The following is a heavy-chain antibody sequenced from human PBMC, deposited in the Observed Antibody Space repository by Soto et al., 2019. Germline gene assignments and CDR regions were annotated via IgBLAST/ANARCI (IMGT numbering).Heavy chain of an antibody. CDR1: GDSISTVDYF. V-gene: IGHV4-30-4*01. CDR2: IYKSATT. CDR3: ARGRYCLTGRCFPNWFDS. Sequence: SETLSLTCSVSGDSISTVDYFWAWIRQPPGQALEYIGYIYKSATTYYNPSFESRVAISLDTSKSQFSLNVTSVTAADTAVYFCARGRYCLTGRCFPNWFDSWGQGTLVTSPQ. J-gene: IGHJ5*01. D-gene: IGHD2-15*01.